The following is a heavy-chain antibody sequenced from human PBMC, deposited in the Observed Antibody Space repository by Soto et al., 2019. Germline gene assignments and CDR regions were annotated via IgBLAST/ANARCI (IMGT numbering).Heavy chain of an antibody. D-gene: IGHD6-19*01. J-gene: IGHJ4*02. V-gene: IGHV4-59*01. CDR2: IYYSGST. Sequence: PSETLSLTCTVSGGSISSYYWSWIRQPPGKGLEWIGYIYYSGSTNYNPSLKSRVTISVDTSKNQFSLKLSSVTAADTAVYYCARVGGAVVGEFDYWGQGTLVTVSS. CDR3: ARVGGAVVGEFDY. CDR1: GGSISSYY.